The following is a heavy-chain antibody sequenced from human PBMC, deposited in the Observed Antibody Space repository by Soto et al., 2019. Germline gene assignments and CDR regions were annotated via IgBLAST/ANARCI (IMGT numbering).Heavy chain of an antibody. D-gene: IGHD5-18*01. Sequence: SVKVSCKASGYTFTSYGISWVRQAPGQGLEWMGRIIPILGIANYAQRFQGRVTITADKSTSTAYMELSSLRSEDTAVYHCASGGRGYSYGLLDYWGQGTLVTVSS. CDR1: GYTFTSYG. CDR2: IIPILGIA. CDR3: ASGGRGYSYGLLDY. J-gene: IGHJ4*02. V-gene: IGHV1-69*04.